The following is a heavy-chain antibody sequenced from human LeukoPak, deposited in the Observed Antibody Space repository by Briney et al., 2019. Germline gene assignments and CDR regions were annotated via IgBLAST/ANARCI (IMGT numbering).Heavy chain of an antibody. CDR3: ARVSDNSGSYYSEGSFDY. J-gene: IGHJ4*02. D-gene: IGHD1-26*01. CDR1: GYTFTSYG. CDR2: MNPNSGNT. Sequence: ASVKVSCKASGYTFTSYGISWVRQATGQGLEWMGWMNPNSGNTGYAQKFQGRVTITRNTSISTAYMELSSLRSEDTAVYYCARVSDNSGSYYSEGSFDYWGQGTLVTVSS. V-gene: IGHV1-8*03.